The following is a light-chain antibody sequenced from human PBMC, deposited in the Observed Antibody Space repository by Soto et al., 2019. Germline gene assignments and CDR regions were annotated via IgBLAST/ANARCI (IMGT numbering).Light chain of an antibody. V-gene: IGKV1-5*01. J-gene: IGKJ1*01. CDR3: QQYNNSPRT. CDR2: AAS. CDR1: QSVSSS. Sequence: DIQMTQSPYTLSAFVGDRVTITCRASQSVSSSLAWYQQKPGKAPKLLIYAASTLESGVSSRFSGSGFGTEFTLTISSLQPDDFATYYCQQYNNSPRTFGQGTKVDIK.